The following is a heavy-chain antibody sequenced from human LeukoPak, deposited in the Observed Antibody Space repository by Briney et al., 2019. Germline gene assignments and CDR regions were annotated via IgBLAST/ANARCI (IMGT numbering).Heavy chain of an antibody. CDR1: GFTFTTYW. CDR3: ARDCDTSGNYYGWFDP. V-gene: IGHV3-74*01. CDR2: IKYDGTST. J-gene: IGHJ5*02. Sequence: GSLRLSCAASGFTFTTYWMHWVRQIPGKRLVWVSRIKYDGTSTTYADSVKGRFTISRDNAKNTLYLQMNSLRAEDTAVYYCARDCDTSGNYYGWFDPWGQGALVTVSS. D-gene: IGHD3-22*01.